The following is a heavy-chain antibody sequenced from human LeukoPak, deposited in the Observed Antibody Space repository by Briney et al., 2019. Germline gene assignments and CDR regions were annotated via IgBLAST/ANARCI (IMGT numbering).Heavy chain of an antibody. CDR3: ATHIVGANRDYDY. CDR1: GFTFSSYS. J-gene: IGHJ4*02. Sequence: GGSLRLSCAASGFTFSSYSMNWVRQAPGKGLEWVSSISSSSSYIYYADSVKGRFTISRDNAKNSLYLQMNSLRAEDTVVYYCATHIVGANRDYDYWGQGTLVTVSS. D-gene: IGHD1-26*01. CDR2: ISSSSSYI. V-gene: IGHV3-21*01.